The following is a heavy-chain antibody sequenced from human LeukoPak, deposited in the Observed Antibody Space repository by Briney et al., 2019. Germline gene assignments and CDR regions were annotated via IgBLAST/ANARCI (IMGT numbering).Heavy chain of an antibody. Sequence: SVKVSCKAPGGTFSSYAISWVRQAPGQGLEWMGGIIPIFGTANYAQKFQGRVTITADESTSTAYMELSSLRSEDTAVYYCAGEGIAAAGIGYYYYGMDVWGQGTTVTVSS. J-gene: IGHJ6*02. CDR2: IIPIFGTA. CDR3: AGEGIAAAGIGYYYYGMDV. V-gene: IGHV1-69*13. D-gene: IGHD6-13*01. CDR1: GGTFSSYA.